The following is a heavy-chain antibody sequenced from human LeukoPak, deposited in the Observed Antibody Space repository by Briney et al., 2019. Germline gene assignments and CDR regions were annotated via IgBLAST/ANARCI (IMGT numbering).Heavy chain of an antibody. CDR1: GFTFSGYA. Sequence: GGSLRLSCAASGFTFSGYAMSWVRQAPGKGLEWVSAISGSGGSTYYADSVKGRFTISRDNSKNTLYLQMNSLRAEDTAVYHCAKHIVVVPAPTAAPQAYWGQGTLVTVSS. V-gene: IGHV3-23*01. CDR3: AKHIVVVPAPTAAPQAY. J-gene: IGHJ4*02. D-gene: IGHD2-2*01. CDR2: ISGSGGST.